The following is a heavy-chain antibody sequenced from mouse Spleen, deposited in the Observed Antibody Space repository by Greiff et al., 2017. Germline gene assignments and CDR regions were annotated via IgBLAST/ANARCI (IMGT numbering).Heavy chain of an antibody. CDR1: GFTFSDYG. D-gene: IGHD1-1*01. CDR3: ARTDYYGSSLFDY. CDR2: ISSGSSTI. J-gene: IGHJ2*01. V-gene: IGHV5-17*01. Sequence: EVQVVESGGGLVKPGGSLKLSCAASGFTFSDYGMHWVRQAPEKGLEWVAYISSGSSTIYYADTVKGRFTISRDNAKNTLFLQMTSLRSEDTAMYYCARTDYYGSSLFDYWGQGTTLTVSS.